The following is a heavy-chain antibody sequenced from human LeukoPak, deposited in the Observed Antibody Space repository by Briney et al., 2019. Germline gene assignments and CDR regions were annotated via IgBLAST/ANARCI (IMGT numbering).Heavy chain of an antibody. Sequence: SETLSLTCIVSSGSISNYYWSWIRQPPGKGLEWIGYIHYSGSTNYSPSLKSRVTMSIDTSKNQFSLKVSSVTAADTAVYYCARGWGYFDYWGQGTLVTVSS. CDR2: IHYSGST. J-gene: IGHJ4*02. V-gene: IGHV4-59*01. D-gene: IGHD7-27*01. CDR1: SGSISNYY. CDR3: ARGWGYFDY.